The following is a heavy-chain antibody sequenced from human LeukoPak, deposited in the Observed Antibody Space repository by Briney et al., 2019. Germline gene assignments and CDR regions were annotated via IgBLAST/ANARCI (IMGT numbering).Heavy chain of an antibody. J-gene: IGHJ4*02. CDR3: AKGITIFGPPWGTFDY. CDR1: GFTFSSYA. V-gene: IGHV3-23*01. Sequence: GGSLRLSCAASGFTFSSYAMSWVRQAPGKGLEWVSAISGSGGSTYYADSVKGRFTISRDNSKNTLYLQMNSLRAEDTAVYYCAKGITIFGPPWGTFDYWGQGTLVTVSS. CDR2: ISGSGGST. D-gene: IGHD3-3*01.